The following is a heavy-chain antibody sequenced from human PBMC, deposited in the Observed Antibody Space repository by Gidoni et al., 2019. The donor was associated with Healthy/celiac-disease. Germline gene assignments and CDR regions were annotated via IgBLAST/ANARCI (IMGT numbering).Heavy chain of an antibody. V-gene: IGHV3-23*04. CDR3: AKMGNTQIRGWFDP. Sequence: EVQLGASGGGLVQPGGSLRLSCAASGFPCSSYAMRWVRQAPGKGLEWVSAISGSGGSTYYADSVKGRFTISRDNSKNTLYLQMNSLRAEDTAVYYCAKMGNTQIRGWFDPWGQGTLVTVSS. CDR1: GFPCSSYA. J-gene: IGHJ5*02. D-gene: IGHD7-27*01. CDR2: ISGSGGST.